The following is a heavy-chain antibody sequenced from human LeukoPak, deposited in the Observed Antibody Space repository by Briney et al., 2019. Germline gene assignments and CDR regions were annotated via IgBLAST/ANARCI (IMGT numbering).Heavy chain of an antibody. CDR2: ISSSTSNI. CDR3: ARDGVMAETPFYFDS. V-gene: IGHV3-48*01. CDR1: GFIFNSYG. J-gene: IGHJ4*02. Sequence: GGSLRLSRTGSGFIFNSYGINWVRQAPGKGLEWVAYISSSTSNIFYADSVKGRFPMSRDHAKDSVILQMNSLRVEDRALYFCARDGVMAETPFYFDSWGQGALVTVSS. D-gene: IGHD2-21*01.